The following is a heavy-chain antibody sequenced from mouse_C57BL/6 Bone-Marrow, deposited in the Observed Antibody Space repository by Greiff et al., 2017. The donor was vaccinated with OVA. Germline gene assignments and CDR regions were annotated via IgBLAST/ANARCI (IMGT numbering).Heavy chain of an antibody. J-gene: IGHJ2*01. CDR2: IYPYNGVY. V-gene: IGHV1-31*01. CDR1: GSSFTGSY. D-gene: IGHD2-14*01. CDR3: EIGTCFDY. Sequence: EVQLQESGPELVKPGASVKISCKASGSSFTGSYMHWVKNSHGNILDWIGYIYPYNGVYSYYQQFQGKATLTVDKSSRTAYSELRSLTSEDYAVYYCEIGTCFDYWGQGTTLTVSS.